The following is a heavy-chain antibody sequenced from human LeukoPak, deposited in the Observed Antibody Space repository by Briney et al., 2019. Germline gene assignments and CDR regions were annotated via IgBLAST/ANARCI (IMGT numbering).Heavy chain of an antibody. J-gene: IGHJ3*02. CDR3: ATDTKIKWYGDHVGAFDI. CDR1: GYSFTSNV. Sequence: ASVKVSCKASGYSFTSNVISWVRQAPGQGLEWMGWISAYNGNTNYAQKFQGRVTMTRDTSISTAYMELSRLRSDDTAVYYCATDTKIKWYGDHVGAFDIWGQGTMVTVSS. V-gene: IGHV1-18*01. D-gene: IGHD4-17*01. CDR2: ISAYNGNT.